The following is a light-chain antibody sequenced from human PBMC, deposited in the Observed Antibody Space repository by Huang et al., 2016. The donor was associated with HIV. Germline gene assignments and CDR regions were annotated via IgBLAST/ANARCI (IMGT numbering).Light chain of an antibody. CDR3: LQHNGHPLT. J-gene: IGKJ4*01. Sequence: DIQMTQSPSVMSASVGDRVTISCRASQGISNRLVWFQQKPGRVPKHLIHDASSLESGVPTRFIGSGSGTEFTLTINSLQPEDFATYYCLQHNGHPLTFGGGTRVEIK. CDR2: DAS. V-gene: IGKV1-17*03. CDR1: QGISNR.